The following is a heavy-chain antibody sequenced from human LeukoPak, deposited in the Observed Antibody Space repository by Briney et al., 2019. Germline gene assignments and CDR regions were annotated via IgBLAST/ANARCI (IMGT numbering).Heavy chain of an antibody. J-gene: IGHJ4*02. CDR2: IGGRCDKT. D-gene: IGHD6-19*01. CDR3: VRRGDASSGWGDHAY. Sequence: PGGALRLSCAASGVTFNRNAIRWVREAPGEGVEWGSAIGGRCDKTFYDDSVKSRFPISRDNSKNMLHLQMSSLTGHDTALYYCVRRGDASSGWGDHAYWGQGALVTVSS. CDR1: GVTFNRNA. V-gene: IGHV3-23*01.